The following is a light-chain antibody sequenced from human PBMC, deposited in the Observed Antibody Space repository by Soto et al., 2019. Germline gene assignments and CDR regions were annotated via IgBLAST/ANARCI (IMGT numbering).Light chain of an antibody. CDR1: QSVSSSY. V-gene: IGKV3D-20*02. CDR2: GAS. CDR3: HQRSTWPPDT. Sequence: ETVLTQSLGTLSLTLGERATLSCRAGQSVSSSYLAWYQQKPGQAPRLLIYGASTRATGVPARFSGSGSGTDFTLTISSLEPEDFAVYYCHQRSTWPPDTFGQGTLLEIK. J-gene: IGKJ5*01.